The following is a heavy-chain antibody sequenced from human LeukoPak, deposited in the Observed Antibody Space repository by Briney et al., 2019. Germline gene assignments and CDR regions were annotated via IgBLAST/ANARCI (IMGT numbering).Heavy chain of an antibody. CDR1: GGSISSGGYS. V-gene: IGHV4-30-2*01. CDR3: ARALIVATIRGYYYYGMDV. CDR2: IYHSGST. Sequence: SETLSLTCAVSGGSISSGGYSWSWIRQPPGKGLEWIGYIYHSGSTYYNPSLKSRVTISVDRSKNQFSLKLSSVTAADTAVHYCARALIVATIRGYYYYGMDVWGQGTTVTVSS. J-gene: IGHJ6*02. D-gene: IGHD5-12*01.